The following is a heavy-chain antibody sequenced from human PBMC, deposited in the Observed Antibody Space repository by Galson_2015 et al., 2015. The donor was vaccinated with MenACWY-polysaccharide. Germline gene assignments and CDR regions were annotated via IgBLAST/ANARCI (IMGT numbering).Heavy chain of an antibody. D-gene: IGHD2-2*01. V-gene: IGHV3-33*01. CDR3: AREGSRIVFHAFNI. Sequence: LRLSCAASGSRFSNSGMHWVRQAPGKGLEWVAVIQYDGSNKVYEESVKGRFTISRDNSKNTVFLEMNTLGVEDTAVYYCAREGSRIVFHAFNIWGQGTMVTVSS. CDR1: GSRFSNSG. CDR2: IQYDGSNK. J-gene: IGHJ3*02.